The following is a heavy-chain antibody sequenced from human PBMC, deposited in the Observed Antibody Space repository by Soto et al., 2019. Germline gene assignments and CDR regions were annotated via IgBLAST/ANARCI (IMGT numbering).Heavy chain of an antibody. V-gene: IGHV5-51*01. D-gene: IGHD3-9*01. CDR2: IYPADSDT. CDR3: ARLTLTGYYHHYYDMNV. J-gene: IGHJ6*02. Sequence: GESLKISCQGFGYSFPAYWTAWVRQMPGKGLEWMGIIYPADSDTKYSPSFQGQVTISADKSIDTAYLQWSSLKASDTPTYYCARLTLTGYYHHYYDMNVWGQGTTVTVSS. CDR1: GYSFPAYW.